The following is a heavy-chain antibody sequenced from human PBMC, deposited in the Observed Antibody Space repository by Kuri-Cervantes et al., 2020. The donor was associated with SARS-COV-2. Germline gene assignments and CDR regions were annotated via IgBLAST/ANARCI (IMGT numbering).Heavy chain of an antibody. Sequence: SETLSLTCTVSGGSISSYYWGWIRQPPGKGLEWIGSIYHSGSTYYNPSLKSRVTISVDTSKNQFSLKLSSVTAADTAVYYCARNSGYSSGWFYYYYYMDVWGKGTTVTVPS. CDR3: ARNSGYSSGWFYYYYYMDV. J-gene: IGHJ6*03. CDR1: GGSISSYY. V-gene: IGHV4-38-2*02. CDR2: IYHSGST. D-gene: IGHD6-19*01.